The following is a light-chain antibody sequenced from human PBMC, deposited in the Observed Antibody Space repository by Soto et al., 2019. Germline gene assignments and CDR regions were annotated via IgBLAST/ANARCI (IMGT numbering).Light chain of an antibody. CDR3: SSYTSSSILV. V-gene: IGLV2-14*01. Sequence: QSVLTQPASVSGSPGQSITISCTGTSSDVGGYNYVSWYQQHPGNAPKLMIYEVSNRPSGVSNRFSGSKSGNTASLTISGLQAEDEADYYCSSYTSSSILVFGGGTKLTVL. CDR2: EVS. J-gene: IGLJ2*01. CDR1: SSDVGGYNY.